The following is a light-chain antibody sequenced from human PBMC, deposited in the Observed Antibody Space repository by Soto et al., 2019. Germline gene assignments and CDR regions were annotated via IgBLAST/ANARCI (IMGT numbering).Light chain of an antibody. J-gene: IGLJ3*02. V-gene: IGLV2-14*01. Sequence: HSALTQPASVSGSPGQSITISCTGTTSDVGSHNFVSWYQQLPGKAPKLLIYEVTNRPSGTSNRFSGSKSGNTASLTISGLQAEDEADYYCSSFTNSILVFGGGTKVTVL. CDR2: EVT. CDR1: TSDVGSHNF. CDR3: SSFTNSILV.